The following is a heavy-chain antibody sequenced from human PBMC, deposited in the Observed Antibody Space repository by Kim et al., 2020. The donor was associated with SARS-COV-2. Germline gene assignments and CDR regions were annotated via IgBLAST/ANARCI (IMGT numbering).Heavy chain of an antibody. CDR3: ASGGSAGY. CDR1: GFSFNSYS. J-gene: IGHJ4*02. D-gene: IGHD2-15*01. CDR2: ISGNSKYI. Sequence: GSLRLSCAASGFSFNSYSMIWVRQAPGKGLEWVSSISGNSKYIYYADSVKGRFTISRDNAKASMYLQMNSLRTEDTAVYFCASGGSAGYWGQGTQLTVSS. V-gene: IGHV3-21*04.